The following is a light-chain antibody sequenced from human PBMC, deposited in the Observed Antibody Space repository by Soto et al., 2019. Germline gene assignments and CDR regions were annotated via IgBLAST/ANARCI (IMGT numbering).Light chain of an antibody. CDR1: QSVSSNY. CDR3: QHYDSSPFS. CDR2: GAS. V-gene: IGKV3-20*01. Sequence: EIVLTQSPGTVSSSPGERATLSCRASQSVSSNYLGWYQQKPGQAPRLLIYGASSRATCIPDRFSGSGSGTDFTLTISRLEPEDFAVYYCQHYDSSPFSFGPGTKVDIK. J-gene: IGKJ3*01.